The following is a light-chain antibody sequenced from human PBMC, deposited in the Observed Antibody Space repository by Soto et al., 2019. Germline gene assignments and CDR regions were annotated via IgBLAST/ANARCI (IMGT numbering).Light chain of an antibody. Sequence: DIQMTQSPSSLSASVGDRVTITCWASEGISSYLSWYQQNPGKAPKFLIYAASSLQRGVPSRFSGSGSGTDFTLTISSLQPEDFAAYYCKQSYSTPITFGQGTRLEIK. CDR2: AAS. J-gene: IGKJ5*01. CDR1: EGISSY. V-gene: IGKV1-39*01. CDR3: KQSYSTPIT.